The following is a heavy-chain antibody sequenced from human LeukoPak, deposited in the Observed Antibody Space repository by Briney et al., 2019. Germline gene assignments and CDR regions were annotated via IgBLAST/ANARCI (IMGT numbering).Heavy chain of an antibody. Sequence: GGSLRLSCAASGFTFSGFWMSWVRQSPGKGLEWVANIKQDGSKEEYVDSVKGRFTISRDNAKNSLYLQMDSLRADDTAMYYCAREGWGGFDYWGQGTLVTVSS. CDR1: GFTFSGFW. D-gene: IGHD3-16*01. CDR3: AREGWGGFDY. J-gene: IGHJ4*02. V-gene: IGHV3-7*01. CDR2: IKQDGSKE.